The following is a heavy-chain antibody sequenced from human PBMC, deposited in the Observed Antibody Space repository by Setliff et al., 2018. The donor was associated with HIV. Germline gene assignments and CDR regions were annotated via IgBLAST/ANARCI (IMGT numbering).Heavy chain of an antibody. CDR1: GASFNAYF. V-gene: IGHV4-34*12. D-gene: IGHD3-9*01. CDR2: VIQSGAT. Sequence: KSSETLSLTCAVYGASFNAYFWTWIRQPPGKGLEWIGEVIQSGATNYNPSLKSRLTMSVDTSKNQFSLKLTSVTAADTAVYYCARTRDKYYDILTPAYYIDYWGHGTLVTVSS. J-gene: IGHJ4*01. CDR3: ARTRDKYYDILTPAYYIDY.